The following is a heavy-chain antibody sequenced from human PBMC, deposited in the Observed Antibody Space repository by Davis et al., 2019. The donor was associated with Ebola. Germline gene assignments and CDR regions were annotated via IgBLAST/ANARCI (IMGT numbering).Heavy chain of an antibody. D-gene: IGHD4-17*01. CDR1: GGPISSYY. CDR3: ARHYGYGMDV. CDR2: IYYSGST. Sequence: PSETLSLTCTVSGGPISSYYWSWIRQPPGKGLEWIGYIYYSGSTNYNPSLKSRVTISVDTSKNQFSLKLSSVTAADTAVYYCARHYGYGMDVWGQGTTVTVSS. V-gene: IGHV4-59*08. J-gene: IGHJ6*02.